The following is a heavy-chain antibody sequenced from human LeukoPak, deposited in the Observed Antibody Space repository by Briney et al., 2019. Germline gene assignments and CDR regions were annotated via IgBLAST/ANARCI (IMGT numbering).Heavy chain of an antibody. CDR1: GFTFSSYW. CDR2: IKQDGSEK. J-gene: IGHJ3*02. CDR3: ARDSFRRITMIVVVTRKGAFDI. D-gene: IGHD3-22*01. Sequence: PGGSLRLSCAASGFTFSSYWMSWVRQAPGKGLEWVANIKQDGSEKYYVDSVKGRFTISRDNAKNSLYLQMNSLRAEDTAVYYCARDSFRRITMIVVVTRKGAFDIWGQGTMVTVSS. V-gene: IGHV3-7*01.